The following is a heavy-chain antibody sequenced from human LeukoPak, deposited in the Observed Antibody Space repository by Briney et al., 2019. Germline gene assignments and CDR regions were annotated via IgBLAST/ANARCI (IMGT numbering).Heavy chain of an antibody. D-gene: IGHD6-13*01. V-gene: IGHV1-2*02. CDR3: ARDVQQLANYYYYGLDV. Sequence: VASVKVSCKASGYTFTGYYMHWVRQAPGQGLEWMGWINPNSGGTNYAQKFQGRVTMTRDTSISTAYMELNRLRSDDTAVYYCARDVQQLANYYYYGLDVWGQGTTVTVSS. CDR2: INPNSGGT. CDR1: GYTFTGYY. J-gene: IGHJ6*02.